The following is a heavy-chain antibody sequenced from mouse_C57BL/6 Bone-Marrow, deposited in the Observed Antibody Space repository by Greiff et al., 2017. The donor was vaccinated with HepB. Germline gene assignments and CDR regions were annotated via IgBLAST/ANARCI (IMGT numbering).Heavy chain of an antibody. D-gene: IGHD1-1*01. Sequence: EVQLQESGPGLVKPSQSLSLTCSVTGYSITSGYYWNWIRQFPGNKLEWMGYISYDGSNNYNPSLKNRISITRDTSKNQFFLKLNSVTTEDTATYYCARGLLPFFDYWGQGTTLTVSS. J-gene: IGHJ2*01. CDR3: ARGLLPFFDY. CDR1: GYSITSGYY. V-gene: IGHV3-6*01. CDR2: ISYDGSN.